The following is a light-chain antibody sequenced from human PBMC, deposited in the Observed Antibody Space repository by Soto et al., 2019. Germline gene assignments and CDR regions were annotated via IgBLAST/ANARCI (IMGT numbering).Light chain of an antibody. J-gene: IGLJ1*01. CDR2: DDN. CDR3: GSWDSSLSAEV. V-gene: IGLV1-51*01. Sequence: QSVLTQPPSVSAAPGQKVTISCSGSSSNIGGNSVSWYQQLPETAPKLLIYDDNKRPSRIPDRFSGSKSGTSATLGITGFQTGDEADYYCGSWDSSLSAEVFGTGTKVTVL. CDR1: SSNIGGNS.